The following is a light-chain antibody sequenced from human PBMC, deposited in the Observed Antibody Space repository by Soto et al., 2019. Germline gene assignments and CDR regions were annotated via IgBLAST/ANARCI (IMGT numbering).Light chain of an antibody. CDR2: LCS. CDR1: QSLLHSNGYNY. J-gene: IGKJ1*01. V-gene: IGKV2-28*01. Sequence: DVVMTQSPLSLPVTPGEPASISCRSSQSLLHSNGYNYLDWYLQKPGQSPQLLIYLCSNRASGVPDRLSGSGAGTDFTLKISRVEAEDVGVYYCLQALQTPPWTFGQGTKVEIK. CDR3: LQALQTPPWT.